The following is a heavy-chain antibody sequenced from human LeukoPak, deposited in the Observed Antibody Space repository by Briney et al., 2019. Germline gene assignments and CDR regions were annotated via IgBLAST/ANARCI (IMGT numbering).Heavy chain of an antibody. J-gene: IGHJ5*02. D-gene: IGHD6-19*01. V-gene: IGHV3-20*04. Sequence: GGSLRLSCAASGFTFSSYWMSWVCQAPGKGLEWVSGINWNGGSTGYADSVKGRFTISRDNAKNSLYLQMNSLRAEDTALYYCARFGSSGWYNWFDPWGQGTLVTVSS. CDR3: ARFGSSGWYNWFDP. CDR1: GFTFSSYW. CDR2: INWNGGST.